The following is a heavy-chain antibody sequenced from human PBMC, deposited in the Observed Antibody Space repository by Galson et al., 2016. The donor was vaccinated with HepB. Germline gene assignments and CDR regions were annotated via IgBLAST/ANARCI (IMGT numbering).Heavy chain of an antibody. J-gene: IGHJ4*02. CDR2: IYSGGAT. CDR1: GFIVSSHY. V-gene: IGHV3-53*01. D-gene: IGHD1-26*01. CDR3: ARDGESGSYDV. Sequence: SLRLSCAGSGFIVSSHYMNWVRQPPGKGLEWVAIIYSGGATYYADSVKGRFTIARDNSKNTLYLQMDSLRGNDTAIYYCARDGESGSYDVWGQGTLVSVSS.